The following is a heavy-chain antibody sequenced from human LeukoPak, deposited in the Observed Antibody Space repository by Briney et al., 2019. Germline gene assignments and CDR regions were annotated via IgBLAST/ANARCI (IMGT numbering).Heavy chain of an antibody. CDR3: AKVRIAARQGGFDY. Sequence: AGGSLRLSCAASGFTFSSYAMSWVRQAPGKGLEWVSAISGSGGSTYYADSVKGRFTISRDNSKNTLYLQMNSLRAEDTAVYYCAKVRIAARQGGFDYWGQGTLVTLSS. CDR2: ISGSGGST. D-gene: IGHD6-6*01. CDR1: GFTFSSYA. J-gene: IGHJ4*02. V-gene: IGHV3-23*01.